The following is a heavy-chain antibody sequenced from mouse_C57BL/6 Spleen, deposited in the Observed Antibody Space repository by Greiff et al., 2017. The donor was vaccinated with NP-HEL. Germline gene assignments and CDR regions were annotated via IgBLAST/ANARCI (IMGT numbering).Heavy chain of an antibody. J-gene: IGHJ1*03. D-gene: IGHD2-1*01. CDR1: GYAFSSSW. CDR2: IYPGDGDT. V-gene: IGHV1-82*01. CDR3: ARKGYGNYPSYWYFDV. Sequence: VQVVESGPELVKPGASVKISCKASGYAFSSSWMNWVKQRPGKGLEWIGRIYPGDGDTNYNGKFKGKATLTADKSSSTAYMQLSSLTSEDSAVYFCARKGYGNYPSYWYFDVWGTGTTVTVSS.